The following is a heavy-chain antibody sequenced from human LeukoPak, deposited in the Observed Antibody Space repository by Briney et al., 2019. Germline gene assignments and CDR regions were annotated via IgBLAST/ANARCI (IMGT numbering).Heavy chain of an antibody. CDR2: IYYSGST. D-gene: IGHD4-17*01. V-gene: IGHV4-30-4*01. CDR1: GGSIGSGDYY. Sequence: SETLSLTCTVSGGSIGSGDYYWSWIRQPPGKGLEWIGYIYYSGSTYYNPSLKSRVTISVDTSKNQFSLKLSSVTAADTAVYYCARTTAAHDYGDYGAFDIWGQGTMVTVSS. CDR3: ARTTAAHDYGDYGAFDI. J-gene: IGHJ3*02.